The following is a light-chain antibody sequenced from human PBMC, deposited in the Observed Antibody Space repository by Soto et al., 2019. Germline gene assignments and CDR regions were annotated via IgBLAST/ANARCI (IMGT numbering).Light chain of an antibody. CDR1: QSISSW. CDR2: KAS. Sequence: DIQMTQSPSTLSASVGDRVTITCRASQSISSWLAWYQQKPGTAPKLLIYKASSLESGVPSRFSGSGSGTEFTLTISSLQPDDFATYYCQEGYTFGQGTKLEIK. CDR3: QEGYT. J-gene: IGKJ2*01. V-gene: IGKV1-5*03.